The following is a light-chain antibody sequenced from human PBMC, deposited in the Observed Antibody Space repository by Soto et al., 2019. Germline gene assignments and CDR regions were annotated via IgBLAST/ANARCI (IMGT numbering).Light chain of an antibody. V-gene: IGKV1-5*01. Sequence: DIQMTQSPSTLSASVGDRVTITCRASQSISNWLAWYQQRPGKAPKLLIYDASTLESWVPSRFSGSGSRTEFTLTISGLRADDFATYYCQQYNTYSYTFGQGTKLEIK. CDR3: QQYNTYSYT. CDR1: QSISNW. J-gene: IGKJ2*01. CDR2: DAS.